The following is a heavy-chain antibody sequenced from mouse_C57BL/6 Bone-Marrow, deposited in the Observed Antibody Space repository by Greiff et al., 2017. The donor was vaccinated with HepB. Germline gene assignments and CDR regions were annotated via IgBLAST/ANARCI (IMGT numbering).Heavy chain of an antibody. CDR2: IYPRSGNT. V-gene: IGHV1-81*01. D-gene: IGHD1-1*01. J-gene: IGHJ3*01. CDR3: ARVMLPPFAY. Sequence: QVQLQQSGAELARPGASVKLSCKASGYTFTSYGISWVKQRTGQGLEWIGEIYPRSGNTYYNEKFKGKATLTADKSSSTAYMELRSLTSEDSAVYFCARVMLPPFAYWGQGTLVTVSA. CDR1: GYTFTSYG.